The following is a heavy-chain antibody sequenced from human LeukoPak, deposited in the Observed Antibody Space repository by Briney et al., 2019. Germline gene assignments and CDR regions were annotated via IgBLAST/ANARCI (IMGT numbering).Heavy chain of an antibody. Sequence: SQTLSLTCNVSGGSISSGDYFWSWIRQPPGKGLEWIGCIYYSGTTYYNPSLKSRVTVSVDTSKNQFSLKLSSVTAADTAVYYCARAPPPYMVTEWGQGTLVTVSS. CDR2: IYYSGTT. D-gene: IGHD2-21*02. V-gene: IGHV4-30-4*01. CDR3: ARAPPPYMVTE. CDR1: GGSISSGDYF. J-gene: IGHJ4*02.